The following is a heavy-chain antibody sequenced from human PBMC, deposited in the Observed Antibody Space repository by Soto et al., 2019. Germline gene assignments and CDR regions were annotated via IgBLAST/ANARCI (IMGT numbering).Heavy chain of an antibody. V-gene: IGHV3-33*01. CDR3: VRDLSLDSSPSYYYGMDV. D-gene: IGHD2-15*01. CDR2: IWYDGSNK. CDR1: GFTFSSYG. Sequence: GGSLRLSCAASGFTFSSYGMHWVRQAPGKGLEWVAVIWYDGSNKYYADSVKGRFTISRDNSKNTLYLQMNSLRAEDTAVYYCVRDLSLDSSPSYYYGMDVSGQGTTVTVSS. J-gene: IGHJ6*02.